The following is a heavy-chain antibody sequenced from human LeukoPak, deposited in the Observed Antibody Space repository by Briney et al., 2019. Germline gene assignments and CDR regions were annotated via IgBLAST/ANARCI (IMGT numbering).Heavy chain of an antibody. D-gene: IGHD3-22*01. CDR3: ARVEDYYDSSGHGPFDY. Sequence: SVKVSCKASGGTFSSYAISWVRPAPGQGLEWMGRIIPILGIANYAQKFQGRVTITADKSTSTAYMELSSLRSEDTAVYYCARVEDYYDSSGHGPFDYWGQGTLVTVSS. CDR2: IIPILGIA. J-gene: IGHJ4*02. V-gene: IGHV1-69*04. CDR1: GGTFSSYA.